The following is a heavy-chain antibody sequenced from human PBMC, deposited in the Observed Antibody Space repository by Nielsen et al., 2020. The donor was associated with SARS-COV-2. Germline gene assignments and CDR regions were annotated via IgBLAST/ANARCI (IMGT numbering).Heavy chain of an antibody. D-gene: IGHD6-19*01. CDR2: MSGSSSYI. CDR1: GFTFSDYY. Sequence: SLKISCAGSGFTFSDYYMSWIRQAPGKGLEGVAQMSGSSSYIHYADSVKGRYTISKDSAKNSLYLQMNSLRAEDTAVYYCARVAGTPPVSYSYFDLWGRGTLVTVSS. CDR3: ARVAGTPPVSYSYFDL. J-gene: IGHJ2*01. V-gene: IGHV3-11*05.